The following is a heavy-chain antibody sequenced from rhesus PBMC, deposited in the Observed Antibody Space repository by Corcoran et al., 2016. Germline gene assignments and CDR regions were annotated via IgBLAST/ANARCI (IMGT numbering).Heavy chain of an antibody. CDR1: GGSISSSY. Sequence: QLQLQESGPGLVKPSETLSVTCAVSGGSISSSYWSWIRPAPGKGLEWIGYCYGSGSSTNYNPSLKIRVTLSVDTSKNQLSLKLSSVTAADTAVYYCARAGGRWSAVYGLDSWGQGVIVTVSS. D-gene: IGHD3-22*01. CDR3: ARAGGRWSAVYGLDS. J-gene: IGHJ6*01. V-gene: IGHV4-169*01. CDR2: CYGSGSST.